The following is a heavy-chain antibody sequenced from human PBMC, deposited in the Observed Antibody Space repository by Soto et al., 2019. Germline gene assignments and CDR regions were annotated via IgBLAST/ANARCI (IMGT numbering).Heavy chain of an antibody. CDR3: AKDWRWEQQIYGINV. J-gene: IGHJ6*02. CDR1: DFSFRNYG. V-gene: IGHV3-30*18. CDR2: ISYDGRNK. Sequence: QERVVESGGGEVQPGTSLRLSCVASDFSFRNYGMHWVRQAPGKGLEWVADISYDGRNKYYAESVKGRFTISRDNSKNPLDLQMNSLRTEDTAVYYCAKDWRWEQQIYGINVWGQGTTVTVSS. D-gene: IGHD1-26*01.